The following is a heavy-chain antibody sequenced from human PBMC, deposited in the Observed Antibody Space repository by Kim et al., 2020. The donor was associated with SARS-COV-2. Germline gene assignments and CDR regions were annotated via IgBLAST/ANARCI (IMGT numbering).Heavy chain of an antibody. CDR3: ANDYGDPFYYYGMDV. J-gene: IGHJ6*02. D-gene: IGHD4-17*01. V-gene: IGHV4-39*01. CDR2: IYYSGST. CDR1: GGSISSSSYY. Sequence: SETLSLTCTVSGGSISSSSYYWGWIRQPPGKGLEWIGSIYYSGSTYYNPSLKSRVTISVDTSKNQFSLKLSSVTAADTAVYYCANDYGDPFYYYGMDVWGQGTTVTVSS.